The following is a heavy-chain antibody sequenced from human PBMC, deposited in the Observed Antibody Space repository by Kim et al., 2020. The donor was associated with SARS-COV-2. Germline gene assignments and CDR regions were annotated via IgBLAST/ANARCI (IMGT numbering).Heavy chain of an antibody. J-gene: IGHJ4*02. Sequence: ASVKVSCKASGYTFTSYAMHWVRQAPGQRLEWMGWINAGNGNTKYSQKFQGRVTITRDTSASTAYMELSSLRSEDTAVYYCARDFTRYDYVCGSYRRIKTGGDAVDYWGQGTLVTVSS. CDR2: INAGNGNT. CDR1: GYTFTSYA. D-gene: IGHD3-16*02. V-gene: IGHV1-3*01. CDR3: ARDFTRYDYVCGSYRRIKTGGDAVDY.